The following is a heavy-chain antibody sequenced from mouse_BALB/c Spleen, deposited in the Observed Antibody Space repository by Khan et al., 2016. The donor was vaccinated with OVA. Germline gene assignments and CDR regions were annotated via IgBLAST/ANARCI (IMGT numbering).Heavy chain of an antibody. V-gene: IGHV1-18*01. D-gene: IGHD1-1*01. CDR1: GYSFTDYT. Sequence: VHVKQSGPELVKPGTSMKISCKASGYSFTDYTMNWVKQSHGKNLEWIGLINPYNGGTSYNQKFKGKATLTVDKSSSTAYMELLSLTSEDSAVXYCARGNYYGSNSWFGYWGQGTLVTVSA. CDR2: INPYNGGT. CDR3: ARGNYYGSNSWFGY. J-gene: IGHJ3*01.